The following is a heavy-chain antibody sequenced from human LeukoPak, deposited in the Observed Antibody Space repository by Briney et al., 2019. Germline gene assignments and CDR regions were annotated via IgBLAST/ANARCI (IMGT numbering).Heavy chain of an antibody. CDR1: GGSISSSIYY. CDR2: IYYSGST. CDR3: ARDRGDYVSSPYWYFDL. V-gene: IGHV4-39*07. J-gene: IGHJ2*01. Sequence: SETLSLTCSVSGGSISSSIYYWGWIRQPPGKGLEWIGSIYYSGSTYFNPSLKSRVTISVDTSKNQFSLKLSSVTAADTAVYYCARDRGDYVSSPYWYFDLWGRGTLVTVSS. D-gene: IGHD4-17*01.